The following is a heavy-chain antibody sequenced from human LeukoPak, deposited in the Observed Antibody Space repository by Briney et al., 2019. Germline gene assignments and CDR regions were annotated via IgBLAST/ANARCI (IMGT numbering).Heavy chain of an antibody. J-gene: IGHJ4*02. CDR3: APTPCGYSVDY. CDR2: ISGSGGST. V-gene: IGHV3-23*01. Sequence: GGSLRLSCAASGFTFSSYAMSWVRQAPGKGLEWVSAISGSGGSTYYADSVKGRFTISRDNSKNTLYLQMNGLRAEDTAVYYCAPTPCGYSVDYWGQGTLVTVSS. D-gene: IGHD3-22*01. CDR1: GFTFSSYA.